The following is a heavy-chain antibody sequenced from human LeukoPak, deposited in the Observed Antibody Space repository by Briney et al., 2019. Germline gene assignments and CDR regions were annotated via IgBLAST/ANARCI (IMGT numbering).Heavy chain of an antibody. CDR1: GFTFGDYA. V-gene: IGHV3-49*04. CDR3: TRLLWFGHDAFDI. Sequence: GGSLRLSCTASGFTFGDYAMSWVRQAPGKGLEWVGSIRSKAYGGTTEYAASVKGRFTISRDDSKSIAYLQMNSLKTEDTAVYYCTRLLWFGHDAFDIWGQGTMVTVSS. CDR2: IRSKAYGGTT. D-gene: IGHD3-10*01. J-gene: IGHJ3*02.